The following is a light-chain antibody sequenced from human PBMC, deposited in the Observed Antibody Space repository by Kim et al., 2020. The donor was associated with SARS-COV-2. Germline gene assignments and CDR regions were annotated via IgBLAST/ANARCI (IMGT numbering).Light chain of an antibody. CDR3: MSRDSRAKVV. Sequence: VALGQTVTITCQGDSLSKYYATWYQQKARQAPVLVFYAKDKRPSGVPDRFSGSSSGNTASLTITGAQAADEADYYCMSRDSRAKVVFGGGTKVTVL. J-gene: IGLJ2*01. CDR2: AKD. V-gene: IGLV3-19*01. CDR1: SLSKYY.